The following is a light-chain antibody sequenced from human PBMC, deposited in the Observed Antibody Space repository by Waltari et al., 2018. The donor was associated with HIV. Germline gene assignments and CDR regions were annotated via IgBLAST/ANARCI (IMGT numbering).Light chain of an antibody. Sequence: DIQMAQSPSTLSASIGHPVTITCRASQGISDSLAWYQHKPGQAPKLLLFRASTLEDGVASRFSGSGSGTDYTLTLTSLQPEDSATYFCQQYYTLPYTFGQGTKLEI. CDR1: QGISDS. CDR3: QQYYTLPYT. CDR2: RAS. J-gene: IGKJ2*01. V-gene: IGKV1-NL1*01.